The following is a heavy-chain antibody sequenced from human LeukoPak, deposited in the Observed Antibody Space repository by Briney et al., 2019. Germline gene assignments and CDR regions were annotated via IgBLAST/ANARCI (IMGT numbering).Heavy chain of an antibody. Sequence: ASVKVSCKASGGTFSSYAISRVRQAPGQGLEWMGGIIPIFGTANYAQKFQGRVTITTDESTSTAYMELSSLRSEDTAVYYCARCGTPAGIYYFDYWGQGTLVTVSS. V-gene: IGHV1-69*05. CDR3: ARCGTPAGIYYFDY. D-gene: IGHD6-13*01. CDR2: IIPIFGTA. J-gene: IGHJ4*02. CDR1: GGTFSSYA.